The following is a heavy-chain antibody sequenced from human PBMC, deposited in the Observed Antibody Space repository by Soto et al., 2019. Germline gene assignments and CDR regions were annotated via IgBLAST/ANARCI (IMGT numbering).Heavy chain of an antibody. CDR1: GFTFSSYA. Sequence: EVQLLESGGGLVQPGGSLRLSCAASGFTFSSYAMRWVRQAPGKGLEWVSAISGSGGSTYYADSVKGRFTISRDNSKNTLYLQMNSLRAEETAVYDCARRGSGSYYDYWGQGTLVTVSS. CDR2: ISGSGGST. V-gene: IGHV3-23*01. D-gene: IGHD1-26*01. CDR3: ARRGSGSYYDY. J-gene: IGHJ4*02.